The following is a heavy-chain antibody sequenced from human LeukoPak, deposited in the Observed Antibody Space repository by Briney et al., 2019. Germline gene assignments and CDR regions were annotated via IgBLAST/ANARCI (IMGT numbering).Heavy chain of an antibody. J-gene: IGHJ4*02. CDR3: ARGYCLGSGMFDY. CDR1: GFHFRTYA. D-gene: IGHD3-10*01. CDR2: ISYDGSSE. Sequence: GSLRLSCAASGFHFRTYAMHWVRQAPGKGLEWMAIISYDGSSEYYADSVKGRFTVSRDNSENTLSLHMSTLRPEDTAVYFCARGYCLGSGMFDYWGQGALVTVSS. V-gene: IGHV3-30*15.